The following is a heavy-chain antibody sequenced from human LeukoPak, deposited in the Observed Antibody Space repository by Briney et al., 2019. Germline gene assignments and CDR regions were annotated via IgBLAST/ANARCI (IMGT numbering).Heavy chain of an antibody. CDR2: IYYSGST. V-gene: IGHV4-31*03. D-gene: IGHD2-2*01. Sequence: PSETLSLTCTVSGGSFSSGGYYWSWIRQHPGKGLEWIGYIYYSGSTYYNPSLKSRVTISVDTSKNQFSLKLSSVTAADTAVYYCARDRTRRYFDYWGQGTLVTVSS. CDR1: GGSFSSGGYY. J-gene: IGHJ4*02. CDR3: ARDRTRRYFDY.